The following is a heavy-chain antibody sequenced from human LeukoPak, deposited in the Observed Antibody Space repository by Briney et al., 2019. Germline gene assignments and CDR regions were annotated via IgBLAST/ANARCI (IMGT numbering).Heavy chain of an antibody. CDR1: GGSISSSNW. CDR3: ARGPYCSGGSCYWFDP. Sequence: SETLSLTCAVSGGSISSSNWWSWVRQPPGKGLEWIGEIYHGGSTNYNPSLKSRVTISVDPSKNQFSLKLSSVTAADTAVYYCARGPYCSGGSCYWFDPWGQGTLVTVSS. V-gene: IGHV4-4*02. J-gene: IGHJ5*02. D-gene: IGHD2-15*01. CDR2: IYHGGST.